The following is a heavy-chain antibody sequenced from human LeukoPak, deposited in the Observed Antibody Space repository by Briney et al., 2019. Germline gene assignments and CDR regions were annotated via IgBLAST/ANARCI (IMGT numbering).Heavy chain of an antibody. V-gene: IGHV4-59*01. CDR2: IYHSGST. CDR1: GGSISSSY. J-gene: IGHJ3*02. Sequence: KPSETLSLTCTVSGGSISSSYWSWIRQSPGKGLEWIGYIYHSGSTNSNPPLKSRVTISVDTPKNQFSLKLSSVTAADTAVYYCVRWQYCGGNCYFSAFDIWGQGTMVTVSS. CDR3: VRWQYCGGNCYFSAFDI. D-gene: IGHD2-21*01.